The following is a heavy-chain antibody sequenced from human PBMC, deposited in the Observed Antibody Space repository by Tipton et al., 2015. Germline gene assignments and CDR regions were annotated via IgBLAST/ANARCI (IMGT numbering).Heavy chain of an antibody. CDR1: GGSISNSNYY. Sequence: TLSLTCTVSGGSISNSNYYWGWIRQPPGKGLEWIGSISHSGNTYYNPSLKSRVTMSRDTSKNQFSLKLTSVTAADTAVYYCARSDVERNTVFVFEIWGPGTMVTVSS. CDR2: ISHSGNT. D-gene: IGHD3-10*01. CDR3: ARSDVERNTVFVFEI. J-gene: IGHJ3*02. V-gene: IGHV4-39*07.